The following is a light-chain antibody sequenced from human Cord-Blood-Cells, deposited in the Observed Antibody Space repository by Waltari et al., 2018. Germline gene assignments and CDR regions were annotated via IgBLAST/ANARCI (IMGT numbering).Light chain of an antibody. CDR2: DAS. V-gene: IGKV3-11*01. CDR3: QQRSNWHT. CDR1: QSVSSY. J-gene: IGKJ1*01. Sequence: EIVLTQSPATLSLSPGERATLSCRASQSVSSYLAWYQQNPGQAPRLLIYDASNRATGIPARFSGSGSGTDFTRTISSLGPEDFAVYYCQQRSNWHTFGQGTKVEIK.